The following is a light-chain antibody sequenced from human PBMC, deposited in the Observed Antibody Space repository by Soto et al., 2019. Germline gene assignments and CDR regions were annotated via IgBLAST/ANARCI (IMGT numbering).Light chain of an antibody. Sequence: QSALTQPASVSGSPGQSITISCTGTSSDVGGYNFVSWYQQHPGKDPRLMIFDVNNRPSGVSTRFSGSKSGNTASLTISGLQAEDEADYYCCSYSGSNTIVVFGGGTQLTVL. CDR2: DVN. CDR3: CSYSGSNTIVV. J-gene: IGLJ2*01. CDR1: SSDVGGYNF. V-gene: IGLV2-14*03.